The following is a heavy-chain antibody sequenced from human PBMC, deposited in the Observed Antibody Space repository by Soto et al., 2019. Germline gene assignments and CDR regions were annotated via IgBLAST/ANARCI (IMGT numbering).Heavy chain of an antibody. CDR1: GFTFFTFA. D-gene: IGHD5-12*01. J-gene: IGHJ6*02. CDR3: AKGGDGYISDYHYGMDF. V-gene: IGHV3-23*01. CDR2: ISASGGST. Sequence: EVQLLESGGGLVQPGGSLRLSCAASGFTFFTFAMSWVRQAPGKGLEWVSVISASGGSTYYADSVKGRFTISRDNSKNTVHLQMNSLRAEDTAVYFCAKGGDGYISDYHYGMDFWGQGTTVTVSS.